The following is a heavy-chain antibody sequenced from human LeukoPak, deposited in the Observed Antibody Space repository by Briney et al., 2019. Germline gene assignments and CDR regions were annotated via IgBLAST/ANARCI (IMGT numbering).Heavy chain of an antibody. CDR3: ARGSTVTTRKFYGMDV. CDR2: IYSTGSS. V-gene: IGHV4-59*01. J-gene: IGHJ6*02. Sequence: SETLSLTCTVSGGSIGTYYWSWVRQPPGKGLEWVGYIYSTGSSNYNPSLKSRVTISVDTSKNQFSLKLSSVTAADTAVYHCARGSTVTTRKFYGMDVWGQGTTVTVSS. CDR1: GGSIGTYY. D-gene: IGHD4-17*01.